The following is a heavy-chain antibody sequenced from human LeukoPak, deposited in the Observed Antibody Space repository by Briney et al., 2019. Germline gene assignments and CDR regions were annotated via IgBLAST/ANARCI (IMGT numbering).Heavy chain of an antibody. CDR3: ARVVYGWIYYYMDV. CDR2: IYHSGST. Sequence: NTSETLSLTCTVSGYSISSGYYWGWIRQPPGKGLEWIGSIYHSGSTYYNPSLKSRVTISVDTSKNQFSLKLSSVTAADTAVYYCARVVYGWIYYYMDVWGKGTTVTVSS. J-gene: IGHJ6*03. V-gene: IGHV4-38-2*02. CDR1: GYSISSGYY. D-gene: IGHD2-8*01.